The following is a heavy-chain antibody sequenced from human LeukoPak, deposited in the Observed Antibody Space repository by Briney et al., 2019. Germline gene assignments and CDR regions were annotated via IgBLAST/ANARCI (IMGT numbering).Heavy chain of an antibody. CDR3: ARDPLLTYYYGSGSPDAFDI. D-gene: IGHD3-10*01. Sequence: SETLSLTCTVSGGSISSSSYYWGWIRQPPGKGLEWIGSIYYSGSTYYNPSLKSRVTISVDTSKNQFSLKRSSVTAADTAVYYCARDPLLTYYYGSGSPDAFDIWGQGTMVTVSS. CDR2: IYYSGST. V-gene: IGHV4-39*07. J-gene: IGHJ3*02. CDR1: GGSISSSSYY.